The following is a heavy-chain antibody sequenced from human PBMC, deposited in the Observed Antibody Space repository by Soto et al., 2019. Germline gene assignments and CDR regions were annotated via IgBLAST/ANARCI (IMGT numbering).Heavy chain of an antibody. D-gene: IGHD3-22*01. CDR2: TYYRSEWHY. Sequence: HSQTLSLTCAISGDSVSSNSVAWHWIRQSPSRGLEWLGRTYYRSEWHYDYPVSVRGRITITPDTSKNQFSLQLNSVTAEDTAVYYCAHSGYFVEYFQYWGQGTPVTVSS. J-gene: IGHJ1*01. CDR1: GDSVSSNSVA. CDR3: AHSGYFVEYFQY. V-gene: IGHV6-1*01.